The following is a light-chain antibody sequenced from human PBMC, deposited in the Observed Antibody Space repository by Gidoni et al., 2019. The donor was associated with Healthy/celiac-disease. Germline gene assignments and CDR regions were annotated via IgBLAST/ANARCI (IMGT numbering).Light chain of an antibody. Sequence: QAGLTQPPSVSKGLRQTTTLTCTGNSHNVGNQGAAWLQQHQGHPPKPLSSRNTHRPSVISERLSASRSGNTASLTITGLQPEDEADYYCSAWDSSLSAVVFGGGTKLTVL. CDR3: SAWDSSLSAVV. CDR2: RNT. J-gene: IGLJ2*01. V-gene: IGLV10-54*01. CDR1: SHNVGNQG.